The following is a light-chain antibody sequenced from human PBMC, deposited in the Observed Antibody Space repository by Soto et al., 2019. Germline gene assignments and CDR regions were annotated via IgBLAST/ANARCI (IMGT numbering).Light chain of an antibody. CDR3: QQYNSYST. V-gene: IGKV1-5*01. CDR1: QSISSW. Sequence: DIQMTQSPSTLSASVGDRVTITCRASQSISSWLAWYQQKPGKAPKLLIYDASSLESGVPSRFIGSGSGTEFTLTISSLQHDDFATYYCQQYNSYSTFGQGTKLEIK. CDR2: DAS. J-gene: IGKJ2*01.